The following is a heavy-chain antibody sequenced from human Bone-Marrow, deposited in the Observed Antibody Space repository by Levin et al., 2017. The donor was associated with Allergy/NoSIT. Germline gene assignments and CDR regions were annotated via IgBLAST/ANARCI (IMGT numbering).Heavy chain of an antibody. CDR3: ARRSRGSGSYLFDY. CDR1: GYTFTSYG. CDR2: ISAYNGNT. V-gene: IGHV1-18*01. D-gene: IGHD3-10*01. Sequence: ASVKVSCKASGYTFTSYGISWVRQAPGQGLEWMGWISAYNGNTNYAQKLQGRVTMTTDTSTSTAYMELRSLRSDDTAVYYCARRSRGSGSYLFDYWGQGTLVTVSS. J-gene: IGHJ4*02.